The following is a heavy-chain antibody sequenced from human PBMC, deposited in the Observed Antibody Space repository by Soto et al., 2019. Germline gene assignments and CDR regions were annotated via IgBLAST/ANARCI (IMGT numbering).Heavy chain of an antibody. J-gene: IGHJ4*02. CDR2: VSGSGEMT. CDR3: ARSEMTYNWND. D-gene: IGHD1-20*01. Sequence: EVQLLESGGDLVQPGGSLRLACVASGFTFRGDAMSWVRQAPGKGLEWVSSVSGSGEMTHYADSVKGRFTIFRDNSKNMLYLHMESLRVDDTAVYYCARSEMTYNWNDWGQGTLVTVSS. CDR1: GFTFRGDA. V-gene: IGHV3-23*01.